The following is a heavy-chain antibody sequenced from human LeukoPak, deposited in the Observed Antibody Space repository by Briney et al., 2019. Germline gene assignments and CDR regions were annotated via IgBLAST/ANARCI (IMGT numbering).Heavy chain of an antibody. CDR3: AREPCSGGSCYWFDY. Sequence: SETLSLTCTVSGGSISGYYWSWIRQPPGKGLEWIGYIYYSGITNYNPSLKSRVTISVDTSKNHFSLRLSSVTAADTAVYYCAREPCSGGSCYWFDYWGQGTLVTVSS. CDR2: IYYSGIT. D-gene: IGHD2-15*01. CDR1: GGSISGYY. V-gene: IGHV4-59*01. J-gene: IGHJ4*02.